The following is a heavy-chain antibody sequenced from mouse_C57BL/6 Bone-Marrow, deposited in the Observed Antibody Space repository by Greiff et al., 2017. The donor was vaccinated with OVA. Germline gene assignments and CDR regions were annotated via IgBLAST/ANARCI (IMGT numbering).Heavy chain of an antibody. D-gene: IGHD2-1*01. CDR3: ARGYGNYGAY. V-gene: IGHV5-17*01. J-gene: IGHJ3*01. Sequence: DVKLVESGGGLVKPGGSLKLSCAASVFTFSDYGMHWVRQAPEKGLEWVASISSGSSTIYYADTVKGRFTISRDNAKNTLFLQMTSLRSEDTAMYYCARGYGNYGAYWGQGTLVTVSA. CDR2: ISSGSSTI. CDR1: VFTFSDYG.